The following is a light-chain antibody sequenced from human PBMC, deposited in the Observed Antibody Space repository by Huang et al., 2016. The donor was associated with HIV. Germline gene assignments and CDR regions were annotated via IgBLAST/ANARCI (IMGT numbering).Light chain of an antibody. V-gene: IGKV3-15*01. CDR3: QQYSKWPPNT. Sequence: EIVMTQSPATLSLSPGERATLSCLAIQSVNSKVAWYQQKPGQAPRRLIDGASTRATGGPGRFSGSGSGTEFTLTISSLQSEDFAVYYCQQYSKWPPNTFGQGTKLESK. CDR1: QSVNSK. J-gene: IGKJ2*01. CDR2: GAS.